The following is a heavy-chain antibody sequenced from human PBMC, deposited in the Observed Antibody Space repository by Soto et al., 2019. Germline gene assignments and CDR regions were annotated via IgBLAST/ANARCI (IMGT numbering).Heavy chain of an antibody. V-gene: IGHV4-34*01. D-gene: IGHD3-3*01. CDR1: GGSFSGYY. J-gene: IGHJ5*02. Sequence: PSETLSLTCAVYGGSFSGYYWSWIRQPPGKGLEWIGEINHSGSTNYNPSLKSRVTISVDTSKNQFSLKLSSVTAADTAVYYCARCGSAPRTYYDFWSGYSVWFDPWGQGTLVTVSS. CDR3: ARCGSAPRTYYDFWSGYSVWFDP. CDR2: INHSGST.